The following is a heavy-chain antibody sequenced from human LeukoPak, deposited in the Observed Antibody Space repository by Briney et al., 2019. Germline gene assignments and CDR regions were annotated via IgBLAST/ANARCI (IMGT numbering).Heavy chain of an antibody. CDR2: ITGSGGFT. CDR1: GFTFSTYA. V-gene: IGHV3-23*01. CDR3: VRSLDY. Sequence: GGSLRLSCAASGFTFSTYAMNWVRQAPGKGLEWVSVITGSGGFTQYADSVKGRFTISRDNSKNTVYLQMNSLRVEDTALYYCVRSLDYWGQGTLVTVSS. J-gene: IGHJ4*02.